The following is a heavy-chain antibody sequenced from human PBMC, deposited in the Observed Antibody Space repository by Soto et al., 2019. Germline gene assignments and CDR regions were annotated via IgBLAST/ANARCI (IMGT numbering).Heavy chain of an antibody. CDR3: ARDPSSTVAKLMGPY. V-gene: IGHV3-53*01. J-gene: IGHJ4*02. CDR2: IYSGGST. D-gene: IGHD4-17*01. CDR1: GFTVSSNY. Sequence: EVQLVESGGGLIQPGGSLRLSCAASGFTVSSNYMSWVRQAPGKGLEWVSVIYSGGSTYYAASVKGRFTITIDNSKTALYLQMNSLRPEDTAVYYCARDPSSTVAKLMGPYWGQGTLVTVSS.